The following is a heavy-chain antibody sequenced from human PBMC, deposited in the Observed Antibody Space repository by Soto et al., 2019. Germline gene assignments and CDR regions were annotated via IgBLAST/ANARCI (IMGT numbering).Heavy chain of an antibody. CDR1: GFTFSRYA. J-gene: IGHJ5*01. CDR3: ATDHAPLVWFDS. CDR2: ISGSGGST. V-gene: IGHV3-23*01. Sequence: EVQLLESGGGLVQPGGSLRLSCAASGFTFSRYAMSWVRQAPGKGLEWVSAISGSGGSTYNADSVKGRFTISRDNSKNTLYLQMNSLTAEDTAVYYCATDHAPLVWFDSWGQGTLVTVSS.